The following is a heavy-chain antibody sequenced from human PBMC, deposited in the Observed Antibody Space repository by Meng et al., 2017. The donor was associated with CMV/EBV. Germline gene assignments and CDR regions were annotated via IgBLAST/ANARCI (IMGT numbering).Heavy chain of an antibody. CDR3: AIYFYDYAMDV. V-gene: IGHV4-34*01. CDR1: GGSFNNYY. CDR2: INHGGST. J-gene: IGHJ6*02. Sequence: SETLSLTCVIYGGSFNNYYWNWIRQPPGKGLEWIGEINHGGSTDYNPSLKSRVTVSVDTSKNQFSLRLSSVTAADTAVYYCAIYFYDYAMDVWGQGTTVTVSS.